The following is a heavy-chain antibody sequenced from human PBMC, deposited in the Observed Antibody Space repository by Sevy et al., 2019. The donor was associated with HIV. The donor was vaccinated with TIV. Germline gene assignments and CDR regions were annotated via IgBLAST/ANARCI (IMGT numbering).Heavy chain of an antibody. CDR2: IYPGDSDT. J-gene: IGHJ5*02. CDR1: GYSFTSYW. D-gene: IGHD2-2*01. Sequence: GESLKISCKGSGYSFTSYWIGWVRQMPGKGLEWMGIIYPGDSDTRYSPSFQGQVTISADKPISTAYLQWSSLKASDTAMYYCAGHGGYCSSTSCRGIWFDPWGQGTLVTVSS. V-gene: IGHV5-51*01. CDR3: AGHGGYCSSTSCRGIWFDP.